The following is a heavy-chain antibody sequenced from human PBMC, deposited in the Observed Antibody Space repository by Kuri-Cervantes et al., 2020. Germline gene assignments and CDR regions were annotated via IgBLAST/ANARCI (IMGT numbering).Heavy chain of an antibody. D-gene: IGHD3-10*01. V-gene: IGHV1-2*02. CDR2: INPNSGGT. CDR1: GYTFTGYY. Sequence: ASVKVSCKASGYTFTGYYMHWVRQAPGQGLEWMGWINPNSGGTNYAQKFQGRVTMTRDTSISTAYMKLSRLRSDDTAVYYCARQLWFGGSPSHFDYWGQGTLVTVSS. CDR3: ARQLWFGGSPSHFDY. J-gene: IGHJ4*02.